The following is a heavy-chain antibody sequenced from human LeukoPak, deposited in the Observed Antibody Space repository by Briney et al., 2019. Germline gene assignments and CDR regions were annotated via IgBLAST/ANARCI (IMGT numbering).Heavy chain of an antibody. Sequence: PSETLSLTCTVSGGSISSGDYYWSWIRQPPGKGLEWIGYVYYSGSTYYNPSLKSRVTISVDTSKNQFSLKLTSVTAADAAVYYCARDLGYSGFDWAPWGQGTLVTVSS. J-gene: IGHJ5*02. V-gene: IGHV4-30-4*08. CDR3: ARDLGYSGFDWAP. CDR1: GGSISSGDYY. D-gene: IGHD5-12*01. CDR2: VYYSGST.